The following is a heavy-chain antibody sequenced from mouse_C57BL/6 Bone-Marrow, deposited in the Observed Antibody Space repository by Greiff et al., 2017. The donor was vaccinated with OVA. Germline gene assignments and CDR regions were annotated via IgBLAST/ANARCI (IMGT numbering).Heavy chain of an antibody. CDR2: IDPNSGGT. Sequence: VQLQQSGAELVKPGASVKLSCKASGYTFTSYWMHWVKQRPGRGLEWIGRIDPNSGGTKYNEKFKSKATLTVDKPSSTAYMQLSSLTSEDSAVDYCARLHYYGSSYVHVWGTGTTVTVSS. CDR3: ARLHYYGSSYVHV. D-gene: IGHD1-1*01. J-gene: IGHJ1*03. CDR1: GYTFTSYW. V-gene: IGHV1-72*01.